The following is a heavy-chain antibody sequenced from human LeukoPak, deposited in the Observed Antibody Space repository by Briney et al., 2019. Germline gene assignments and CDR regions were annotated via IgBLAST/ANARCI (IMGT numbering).Heavy chain of an antibody. V-gene: IGHV1-18*01. CDR2: ISAYNGNT. CDR1: GYTFTSYG. D-gene: IGHD3-22*01. CDR3: ARVFPYYYDSSGYYQVDY. J-gene: IGHJ4*02. Sequence: ASVKVSCKASGYTFTSYGISWVRQAPGQGLEWMGWISAYNGNTNYAQKLQGRVTMTTDTSTSTAYMELRSLRSDDTAVYYCARVFPYYYDSSGYYQVDYWGQGTLVTVSP.